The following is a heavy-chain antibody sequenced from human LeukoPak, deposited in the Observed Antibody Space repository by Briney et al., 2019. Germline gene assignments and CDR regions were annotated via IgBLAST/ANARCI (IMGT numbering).Heavy chain of an antibody. V-gene: IGHV1-8*01. Sequence: ASVKVSCKASGYTFTNYDINWVRQAPGQGLEWMGWMNPNSGNTGYTQKFQGRITMTRNTSITTAYMELSRLRAEDTAVYYCAKDRPNYHESNGHYYRPNGDYWGQGTLVTVSS. CDR2: MNPNSGNT. CDR1: GYTFTNYD. J-gene: IGHJ4*02. CDR3: AKDRPNYHESNGHYYRPNGDY. D-gene: IGHD3-22*01.